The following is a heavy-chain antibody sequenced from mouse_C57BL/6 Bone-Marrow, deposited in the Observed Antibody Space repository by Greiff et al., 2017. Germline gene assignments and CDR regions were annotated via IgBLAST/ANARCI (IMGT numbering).Heavy chain of an antibody. CDR3: ARDDAVLGWFAY. D-gene: IGHD2-3*01. Sequence: VQLQQPGAELARPGASVKLSCKASGYTFTSYGISWVKQRTGQGLEWIGEIYPRSGNTYYHEKFKGKATLTVDKSSSTAYMELRSLTSEDSAVYLCARDDAVLGWFAYWGQGTLVTVSA. V-gene: IGHV1-81*01. J-gene: IGHJ3*01. CDR1: GYTFTSYG. CDR2: IYPRSGNT.